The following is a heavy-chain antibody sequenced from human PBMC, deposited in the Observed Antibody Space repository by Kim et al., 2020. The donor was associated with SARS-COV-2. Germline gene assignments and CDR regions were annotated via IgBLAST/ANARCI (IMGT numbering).Heavy chain of an antibody. Sequence: ADSVEGRFTISRDNAKNSLYLQMNSLRAEDTAVYYCARGWRVPVASPFDPWGQGTLVTVSS. V-gene: IGHV3-21*01. CDR3: ARGWRVPVASPFDP. J-gene: IGHJ5*02.